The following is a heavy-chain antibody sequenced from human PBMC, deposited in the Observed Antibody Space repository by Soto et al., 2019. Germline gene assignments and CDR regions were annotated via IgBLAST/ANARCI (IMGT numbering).Heavy chain of an antibody. CDR2: ISYDGSNK. V-gene: IGHV3-30*03. CDR3: ATNLNWGSDAFDI. CDR1: GFTFSSYG. Sequence: PGGSLRLSCAASGFTFSSYGMHWVRQAPGKGLEWVAVISYDGSNKYYADSVKGRFTISRDNSKNTLYLQMNSLRAEDTAVYYCATNLNWGSDAFDIWGQGTTVTVSS. D-gene: IGHD7-27*01. J-gene: IGHJ3*02.